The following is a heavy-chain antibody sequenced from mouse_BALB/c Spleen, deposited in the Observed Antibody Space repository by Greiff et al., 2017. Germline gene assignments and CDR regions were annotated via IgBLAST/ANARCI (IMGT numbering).Heavy chain of an antibody. CDR1: GFTFTDYY. CDR3: ARDGNPFAY. CDR2: IRNKANGYTT. Sequence: EVQLVESGGGLVQPGGSLRLSCATSGFTFTDYYMSWVRQPPGKALEWLGFIRNKANGYTTEYSASVKGRFTNSRDNSQSILYLQMNTLRAEDSATYYCARDGNPFAYWGQGTLVTVSA. D-gene: IGHD2-1*01. V-gene: IGHV7-3*02. J-gene: IGHJ3*01.